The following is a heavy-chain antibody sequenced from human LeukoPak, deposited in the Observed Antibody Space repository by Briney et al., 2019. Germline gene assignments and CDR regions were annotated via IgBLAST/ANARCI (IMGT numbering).Heavy chain of an antibody. J-gene: IGHJ4*02. CDR1: GFTFSSYA. Sequence: EPGGSLRLSCAASGFTFSSYAMSWVRQAPGKGLEWVSAISGSGGSTYYADSVKGRFTISRDNSKNTLYLQMNSLRAEDTAVYYCAKDWTPAEYSGSYDYWGQGTLVTVSS. V-gene: IGHV3-23*01. D-gene: IGHD1-26*01. CDR3: AKDWTPAEYSGSYDY. CDR2: ISGSGGST.